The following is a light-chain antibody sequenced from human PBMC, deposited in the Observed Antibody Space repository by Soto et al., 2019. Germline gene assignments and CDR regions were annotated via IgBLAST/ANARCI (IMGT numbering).Light chain of an antibody. V-gene: IGLV2-14*01. CDR2: EVS. Sequence: QSVLTQPASVSGSPGQSITISCTGTSSDVGGYSYVSWYQQHPGKVPKLMIYEVSNRPSGVSNRFSGSKSGNTASLTVSGLQAEDEADYYCSSYTSSTTLVFGGGTKLTVL. CDR1: SSDVGGYSY. CDR3: SSYTSSTTLV. J-gene: IGLJ3*02.